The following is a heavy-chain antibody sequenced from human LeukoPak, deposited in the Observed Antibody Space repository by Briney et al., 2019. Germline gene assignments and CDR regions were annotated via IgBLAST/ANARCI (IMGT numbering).Heavy chain of an antibody. D-gene: IGHD6-19*01. CDR2: IIPIFGTA. CDR3: AREVSAVAGTRLYYFDY. Sequence: GASVKVSCKPSGGTFSSYAISWVRQAPGQGLEWMGRIIPIFGTANYAQKFQGRVTITTDESTSTAYMELSSLRSEDTAVYYCAREVSAVAGTRLYYFDYWGQGTLVTVSS. V-gene: IGHV1-69*05. J-gene: IGHJ4*02. CDR1: GGTFSSYA.